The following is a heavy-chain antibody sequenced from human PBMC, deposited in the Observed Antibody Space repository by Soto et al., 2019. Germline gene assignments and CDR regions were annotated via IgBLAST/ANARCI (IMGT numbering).Heavy chain of an antibody. V-gene: IGHV4-34*01. D-gene: IGHD5-12*01. J-gene: IGHJ5*02. CDR1: GGSFSGYY. Sequence: TSETLSLTCAVYGGSFSGYYWSWIRQPPGKGLEWIGEINHSGSTNYNPSLKSRVTISVDTSKNQFSLKLSSVTAADTAVYYCARGLGALRWLQSLNWFDPWGQGTLVTVS. CDR2: INHSGST. CDR3: ARGLGALRWLQSLNWFDP.